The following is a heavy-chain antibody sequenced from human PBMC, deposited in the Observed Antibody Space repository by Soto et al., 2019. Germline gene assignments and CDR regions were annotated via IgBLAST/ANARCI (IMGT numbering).Heavy chain of an antibody. V-gene: IGHV3-30*18. CDR2: ISYDGTNK. J-gene: IGHJ4*02. D-gene: IGHD1-7*01. CDR1: GFTFSSCG. CDR3: AKGAAYRYNWNYRGAVDY. Sequence: QVQLVESGGGVVQPGRSLRLSCVASGFTFSSCGMHWVRQAPGKGLERVAVISYDGTNKYYADSVKGRVTISRHNAKHTLYLPMNSLRTEDTAVYYCAKGAAYRYNWNYRGAVDYWGQGTLVTVSS.